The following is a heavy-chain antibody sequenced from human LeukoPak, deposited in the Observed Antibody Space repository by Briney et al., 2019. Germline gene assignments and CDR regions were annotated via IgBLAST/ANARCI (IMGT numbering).Heavy chain of an antibody. Sequence: PSETLSLTCSVSGGSISSVDYYWSWIRQPPGKGLEWIGYIYYSGSTYYNPSLKSRVTISVDTSKNQFSLKLSSVTAADTAVYYCARAVDCSSTSCYLKYWGQGTLVTVSS. CDR2: IYYSGST. CDR3: ARAVDCSSTSCYLKY. V-gene: IGHV4-30-4*08. D-gene: IGHD2-2*01. J-gene: IGHJ4*02. CDR1: GGSISSVDYY.